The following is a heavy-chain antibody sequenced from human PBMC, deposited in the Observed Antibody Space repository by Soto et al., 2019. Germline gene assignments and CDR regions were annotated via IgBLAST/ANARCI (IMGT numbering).Heavy chain of an antibody. CDR1: GGSFSGYY. Sequence: SETLSLTCAVYGGSFSGYYWSWIRQPPGKGLEWIGEINHSGSTNYNPSLTSRVTISVDTSKNQFSLKLSSVTAADTAVYYCARGLGLSHYYYYYYGMDVWGQGTTVTVSS. J-gene: IGHJ6*02. CDR2: INHSGST. D-gene: IGHD3-16*01. CDR3: ARGLGLSHYYYYYYGMDV. V-gene: IGHV4-34*01.